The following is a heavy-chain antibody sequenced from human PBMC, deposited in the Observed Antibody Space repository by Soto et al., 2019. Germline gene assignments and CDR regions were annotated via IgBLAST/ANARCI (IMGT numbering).Heavy chain of an antibody. CDR2: IQNSGSS. V-gene: IGHV4-59*01. CDR3: ARIDPARIGSWHFDY. J-gene: IGHJ4*02. CDR1: GGSISSYY. Sequence: QVQLQESGPGLVKPSETLSLTCTVSGGSISSYYWSWIRQPPGKGLEWIGYIQNSGSSNYNPSLKSRATISIDTSDNQISLRLSSVTAADTAIYYCARIDPARIGSWHFDYWGQGTLVAVSS. D-gene: IGHD1-26*01.